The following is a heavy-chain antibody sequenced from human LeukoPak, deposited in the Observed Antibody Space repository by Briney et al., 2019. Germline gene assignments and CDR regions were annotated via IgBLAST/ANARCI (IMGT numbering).Heavy chain of an antibody. Sequence: GGSLRLSCGASGFTFSSYAMSWVRQAPGKGLAWVSVISSSADSTYYADSVKGRFTISRDNSKNTLYLQMNNLRAEDTAVYYCAKPLEKYTYGGNFDYWGQGILVTVSS. CDR3: AKPLEKYTYGGNFDY. J-gene: IGHJ4*02. V-gene: IGHV3-23*01. CDR1: GFTFSSYA. D-gene: IGHD4-23*01. CDR2: ISSSADST.